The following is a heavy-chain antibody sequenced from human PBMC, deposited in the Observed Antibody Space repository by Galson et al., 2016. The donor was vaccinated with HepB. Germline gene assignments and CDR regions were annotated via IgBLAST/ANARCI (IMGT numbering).Heavy chain of an antibody. J-gene: IGHJ4*02. CDR3: ATSETGLQYSDS. CDR2: IDCSGST. Sequence: TLSLTCTVSGGSISSGGYYWSWIRQHPGKGLEWIGYIDCSGSTYYNPSLESRVTISVGTSKNQLSLKLNSVTAADTAVYYCATSETGLQYSDSWGQGSLVTVSS. CDR1: GGSISSGGYY. V-gene: IGHV4-31*03.